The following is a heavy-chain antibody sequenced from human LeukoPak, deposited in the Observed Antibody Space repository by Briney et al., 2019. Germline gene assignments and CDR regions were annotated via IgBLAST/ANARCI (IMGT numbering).Heavy chain of an antibody. J-gene: IGHJ5*02. CDR3: ASYYGSGSYYNWFDP. D-gene: IGHD3-10*01. CDR1: GGSISSYY. CDR2: IYYSGST. Sequence: SETLSVTCTVSGGSISSYYWSWIRQPPGKGLEWIGYIYYSGSTNYNPSLKSRVTISVDTSKNQFSLKLSSVTAADTAVYYCASYYGSGSYYNWFDPWGQGTLVTVSS. V-gene: IGHV4-59*01.